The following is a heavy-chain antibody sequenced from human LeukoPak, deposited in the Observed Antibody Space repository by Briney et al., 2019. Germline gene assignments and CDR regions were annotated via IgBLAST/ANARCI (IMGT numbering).Heavy chain of an antibody. V-gene: IGHV3-21*01. CDR3: ARGMTTVIPDAFDI. D-gene: IGHD4-11*01. J-gene: IGHJ3*02. Sequence: TGGSLRLSCAASGFTFSSYSMNWVRQAPGKGLEWVSSISSSSSYIYYADSEKGRFTISRDNAKNSLYLQMNSLRAEDTAVYYCARGMTTVIPDAFDIWGQGTMVTVSS. CDR1: GFTFSSYS. CDR2: ISSSSSYI.